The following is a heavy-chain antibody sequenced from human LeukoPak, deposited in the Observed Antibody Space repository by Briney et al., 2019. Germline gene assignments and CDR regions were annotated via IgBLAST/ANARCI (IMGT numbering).Heavy chain of an antibody. J-gene: IGHJ4*02. CDR1: GFTFSDYY. CDR3: RGCSSTSCYDY. V-gene: IGHV3-11*01. Sequence: GGSLRLSCVASGFTFSDYYMSWIRQAPGKGLEWVSYISSSGSTISYADSVKGRFTISRDNAKNSLYLQMDSLRAEDTAVYYCRGCSSTSCYDYWGQGTLVTVSS. CDR2: ISSSGSTI. D-gene: IGHD2-2*01.